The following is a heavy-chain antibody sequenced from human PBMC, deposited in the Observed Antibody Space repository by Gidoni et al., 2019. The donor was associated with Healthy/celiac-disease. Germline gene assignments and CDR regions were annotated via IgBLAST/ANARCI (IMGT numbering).Heavy chain of an antibody. CDR3: ARDGYGDSSGWFDP. D-gene: IGHD4-17*01. CDR1: GGSISRGGYS. Sequence: QLQLQESGSGLVKPSQTLSLTCAVSGGSISRGGYSWSWIRQRPGKGLEWIGYICHSGSTYYNPSLKSRVTISVDRSKNQFSLKLSSVTAADTAVYYCARDGYGDSSGWFDPWGQGTLVTVSS. V-gene: IGHV4-30-2*01. J-gene: IGHJ5*02. CDR2: ICHSGST.